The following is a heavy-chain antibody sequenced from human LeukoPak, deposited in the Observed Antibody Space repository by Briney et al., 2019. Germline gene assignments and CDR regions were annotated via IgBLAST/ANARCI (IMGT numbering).Heavy chain of an antibody. J-gene: IGHJ1*01. D-gene: IGHD3-22*01. CDR1: GFTFRSYW. Sequence: PGGSLRLSCAASGFTFRSYWMSWVRQAPGKGLEWVANIKQDGSEKYYVDSVKGRFTISRDNAKNSLYLQMNSLRAEDTAVYYCARADGIVVIKGFQHWGQGTLVTVSS. CDR3: ARADGIVVIKGFQH. V-gene: IGHV3-7*01. CDR2: IKQDGSEK.